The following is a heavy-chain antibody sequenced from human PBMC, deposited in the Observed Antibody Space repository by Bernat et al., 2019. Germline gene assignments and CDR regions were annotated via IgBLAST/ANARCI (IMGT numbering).Heavy chain of an antibody. J-gene: IGHJ6*02. V-gene: IGHV1-18*01. CDR1: GYTLSYYG. D-gene: IGHD6-19*01. CDR2: VSGYNGNT. Sequence: QVQLVQSGAEVKKPGASVKVSCKASGYTLSYYGISWVRQAPGQGLEWMGWVSGYNGNTDYAEKFQGRVTMTTDTSTNTVYMDLRSLGSDDTAVYYCAGKGLRSSHYFYFGMDVWGQGTTVIVSS. CDR3: AGKGLRSSHYFYFGMDV.